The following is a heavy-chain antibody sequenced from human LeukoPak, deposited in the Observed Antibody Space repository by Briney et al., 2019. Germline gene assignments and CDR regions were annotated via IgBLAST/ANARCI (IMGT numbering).Heavy chain of an antibody. CDR1: GFSFSSHG. D-gene: IGHD1-26*01. Sequence: PGGSLRLSCRGSGFSFSSHGMHWVRQAPGKGLEWVAVISYDGSDENYADSVKGRFTITRENSKDTLDLQMNSLGSEDTAVYYCAKGPILGTKRGAFDIWGQGTMVTVSS. CDR2: ISYDGSDE. V-gene: IGHV3-30*18. CDR3: AKGPILGTKRGAFDI. J-gene: IGHJ3*02.